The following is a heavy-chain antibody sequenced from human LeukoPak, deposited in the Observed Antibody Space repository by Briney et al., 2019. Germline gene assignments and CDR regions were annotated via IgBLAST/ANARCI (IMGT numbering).Heavy chain of an antibody. Sequence: SETLSLTCAVSGGSISSSNWWSWVRQPPGKGLEWIGEIYHSGSTNYNPSLKSRVTISVDKSKNQFSLKLSSVTAADTAVYYCASGSFMGRDDIRAPPDYRGQGTLVTVSS. CDR3: ASGSFMGRDDIRAPPDY. D-gene: IGHD3-9*01. V-gene: IGHV4-4*02. CDR1: GGSISSSNW. CDR2: IYHSGST. J-gene: IGHJ4*02.